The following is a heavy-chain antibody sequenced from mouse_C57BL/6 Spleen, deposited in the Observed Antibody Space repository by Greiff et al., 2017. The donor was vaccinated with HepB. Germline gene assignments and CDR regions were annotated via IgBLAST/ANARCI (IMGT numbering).Heavy chain of an antibody. CDR2: ISDGGSYT. CDR3: ARVYGNYLFAY. D-gene: IGHD2-1*01. Sequence: EVHLVESGGGLVKPGGSLKLSCAASGFTFSSYAMSWVRQTPEKRLEWVATISDGGSYTYYPDNVKGRFTISRDNAKNNLYLQMSHLKSEDTAMYYCARVYGNYLFAYWGQGTLVTVSA. V-gene: IGHV5-4*01. CDR1: GFTFSSYA. J-gene: IGHJ3*01.